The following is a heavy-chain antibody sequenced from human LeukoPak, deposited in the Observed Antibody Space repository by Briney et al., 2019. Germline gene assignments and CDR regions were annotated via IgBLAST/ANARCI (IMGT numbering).Heavy chain of an antibody. CDR1: GGSISSYY. Sequence: SETLSLTCTVSGGSISSYYWSWIRQPPGKGLEWVGYIYYSGSTNYNPSLKSRVTISVDTSKNQFSLKLSSVTAADTAVYYCASSPALQYYHYVYMDVWGKGTTVTVSS. V-gene: IGHV4-59*01. CDR3: ASSPALQYYHYVYMDV. J-gene: IGHJ6*03. CDR2: IYYSGST.